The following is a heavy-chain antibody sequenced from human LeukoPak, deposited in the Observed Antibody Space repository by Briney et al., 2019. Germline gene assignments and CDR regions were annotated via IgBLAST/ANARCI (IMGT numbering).Heavy chain of an antibody. CDR2: ISGSGGST. J-gene: IGHJ4*02. CDR1: GFTFSSYA. CDR3: ANRPEWELWYYFDY. V-gene: IGHV3-23*01. Sequence: GGSLRLSCAASGFTFSSYAMSWVRQAPGKGLEWVSAISGSGGSTYYADSVKGRFTISRDNSKNTLYLQMNSLRAEDTAVYYCANRPEWELWYYFDYWGQGTLVTVSS. D-gene: IGHD1-26*01.